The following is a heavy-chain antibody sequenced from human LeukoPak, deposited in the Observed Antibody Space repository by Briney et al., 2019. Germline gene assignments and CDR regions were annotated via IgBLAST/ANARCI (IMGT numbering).Heavy chain of an antibody. CDR3: ANWRPLRWKILGYCSGGSCYTVDGMDV. D-gene: IGHD2-15*01. Sequence: PGGSLRLSCAASGFTFSSYAMSWVRQAPGKGLEWVSAISGSGGSTYYADSVKGRFTISRDNSKNTLYLQMNSLRAEDTAVFCCANWRPLRWKILGYCSGGSCYTVDGMDVWGQGTTVTVSS. CDR1: GFTFSSYA. V-gene: IGHV3-23*01. J-gene: IGHJ6*02. CDR2: ISGSGGST.